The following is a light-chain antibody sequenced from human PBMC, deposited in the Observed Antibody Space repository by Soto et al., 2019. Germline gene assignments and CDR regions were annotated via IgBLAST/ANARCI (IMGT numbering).Light chain of an antibody. CDR1: QSVRSY. Sequence: EIVMTQSPATLSVSPGERATLSCRASQSVRSYLAWYQQKPDQAPRLLIYGASTRATGFPARFSGSGSGTEFTLTISSLQSEDFAVYYCQQYNDWPRTFGQGTKVEMK. CDR3: QQYNDWPRT. CDR2: GAS. J-gene: IGKJ1*01. V-gene: IGKV3-15*01.